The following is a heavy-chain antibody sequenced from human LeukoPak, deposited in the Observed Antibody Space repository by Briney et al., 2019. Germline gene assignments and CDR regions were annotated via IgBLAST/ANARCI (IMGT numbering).Heavy chain of an antibody. CDR1: GFTFSSYE. Sequence: PGGSLRLSCAASGFTFSSYEMNWVRQAPGKGLDWVSYISSGGSTLYYADSVKGRFTISRGNAKNSLYLQMNSLRAEDTAVYYCARDPLGSSSWSDAFDIWGQGTMVTVSS. CDR2: ISSGGSTL. CDR3: ARDPLGSSSWSDAFDI. D-gene: IGHD6-13*01. J-gene: IGHJ3*02. V-gene: IGHV3-48*03.